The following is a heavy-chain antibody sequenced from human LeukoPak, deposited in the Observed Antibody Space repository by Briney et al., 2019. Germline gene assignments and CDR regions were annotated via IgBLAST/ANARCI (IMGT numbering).Heavy chain of an antibody. V-gene: IGHV1-2*02. CDR3: ARGYCSGGSCYHFDS. J-gene: IGHJ4*02. CDR2: INPNSGGT. Sequence: ASVKVSCKASGYTFTVYFMHWVRQAPGQGLEWMGWINPNSGGTNSAQKFEGRVTMTRDTSISTAYMELSRLKSDDTAVYYCARGYCSGGSCYHFDSWGQGTLVTVSS. CDR1: GYTFTVYF. D-gene: IGHD2-15*01.